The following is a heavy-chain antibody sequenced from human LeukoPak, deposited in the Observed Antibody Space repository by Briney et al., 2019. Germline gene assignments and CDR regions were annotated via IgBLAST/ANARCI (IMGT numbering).Heavy chain of an antibody. CDR2: TYSRSKWFN. V-gene: IGHV6-1*01. Sequence: SQTLSLTCAISGDSVSSKSASWSWIRQSPSRGLEWLGRTYSRSKWFNDYAVSVKSRMTINPDTSKNQFSLHLTSVTPDDTAVYYCARGTGSLDYWGQGTLVTVSS. J-gene: IGHJ4*02. CDR3: ARGTGSLDY. D-gene: IGHD1-26*01. CDR1: GDSVSSKSAS.